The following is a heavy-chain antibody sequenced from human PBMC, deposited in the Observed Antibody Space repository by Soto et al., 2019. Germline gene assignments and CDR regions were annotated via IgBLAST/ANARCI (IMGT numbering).Heavy chain of an antibody. CDR2: ISGSGGTT. J-gene: IGHJ3*02. V-gene: IGHV3-23*01. Sequence: PGGSLRLSCAASGFTFSSYAMSWVRQAPGKGLEWVSAISGSGGTTYYADSVKGRFTFSRDNSKNTLYLQMNSLRAEDTAVYYCAKTANGWFRAFDIWGQGTMVTVSS. CDR1: GFTFSSYA. D-gene: IGHD6-19*01. CDR3: AKTANGWFRAFDI.